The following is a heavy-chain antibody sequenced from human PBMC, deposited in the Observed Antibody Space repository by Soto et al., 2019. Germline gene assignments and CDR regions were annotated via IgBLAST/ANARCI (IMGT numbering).Heavy chain of an antibody. D-gene: IGHD4-17*01. CDR1: GYIFTSYA. Sequence: QVPLVQSGAEVKKPGASVKVSCKTSGYIFTSYALHWVRQSPGQRLEWMGWINPGNGNAQCSQKFQGRVTITRDTSASIAYMEMSSLGSEETAVYFCARDGHSVTNYLDYWGRRTLVTVSS. CDR3: ARDGHSVTNYLDY. CDR2: INPGNGNA. J-gene: IGHJ4*02. V-gene: IGHV1-3*01.